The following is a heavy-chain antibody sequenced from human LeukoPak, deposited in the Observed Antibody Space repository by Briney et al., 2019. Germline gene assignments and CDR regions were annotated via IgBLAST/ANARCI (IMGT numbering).Heavy chain of an antibody. J-gene: IGHJ4*02. CDR2: INPNSGGT. CDR3: ARGHRRGYSGYDLVMVDY. D-gene: IGHD5-12*01. V-gene: IGHV1-2*02. Sequence: GASVKVSCKASGYTFTGYYMHWVRQAPGQGLEWMGWINPNSGGTNYAQKFQGRVTMTRDTSISTAYMEQSRLRSDDTAVYYCARGHRRGYSGYDLVMVDYWGQGTLVTVSS. CDR1: GYTFTGYY.